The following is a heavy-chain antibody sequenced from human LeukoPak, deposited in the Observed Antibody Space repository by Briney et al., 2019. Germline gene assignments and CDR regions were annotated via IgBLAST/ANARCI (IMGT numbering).Heavy chain of an antibody. Sequence: SGGSLRLSCAASGFTFSSYGMSWVRQAPGKGLEWVSAISGSGGSTYYADSVKGRFTISGDNSKNTLYLQMNSLRAEDTAVYYCAKRGTGVTNGPYYFEYWGQGTLVTVSS. J-gene: IGHJ4*02. V-gene: IGHV3-23*01. CDR3: AKRGTGVTNGPYYFEY. CDR2: ISGSGGST. CDR1: GFTFSSYG. D-gene: IGHD4-17*01.